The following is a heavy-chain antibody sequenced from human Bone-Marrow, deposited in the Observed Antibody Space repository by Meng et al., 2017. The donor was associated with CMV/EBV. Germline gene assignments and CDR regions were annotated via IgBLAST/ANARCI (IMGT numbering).Heavy chain of an antibody. J-gene: IGHJ4*02. Sequence: GESLKISCAASGFTSDDYGMSWVRQAPGKGLEWVSGINWNGGSTGYADSVKGRFTISRDNAKNSLYLQMNSLRAEDTALYYCASANLPGGSYAGWPVNYWGQGTLVTVSS. CDR3: ASANLPGGSYAGWPVNY. D-gene: IGHD3-16*01. CDR2: INWNGGST. V-gene: IGHV3-20*04. CDR1: GFTSDDYG.